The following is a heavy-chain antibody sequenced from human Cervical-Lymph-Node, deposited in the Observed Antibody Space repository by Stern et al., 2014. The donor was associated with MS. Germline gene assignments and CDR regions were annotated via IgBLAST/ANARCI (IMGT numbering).Heavy chain of an antibody. V-gene: IGHV1-18*04. CDR1: GYTFTSYG. CDR2: VSAYNGNK. Sequence: QMQLVQSGAAVKKPGASVKVSCTASGYTFTSYGISWVRQAPGPGIEWMGWVSAYNGNKNYSQKLQGRVTMTTDKSKSTAYMDLRSLRSDDTAVYYCARISSSWPPYYFDYWGQGTLVTVSS. D-gene: IGHD6-13*01. J-gene: IGHJ4*02. CDR3: ARISSSWPPYYFDY.